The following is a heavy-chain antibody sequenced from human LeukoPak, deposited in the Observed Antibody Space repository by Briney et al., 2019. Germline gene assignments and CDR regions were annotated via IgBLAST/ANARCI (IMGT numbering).Heavy chain of an antibody. V-gene: IGHV3-23*01. D-gene: IGHD6-13*01. CDR3: AKGGSIWSRWDY. Sequence: QPGGSLRLSCAASGFTFSSFAMSWVRQAPGKGLEWVSTISSSGSGTYYADSVKGRFTISRDNSNDALYLQMNSPRAADTAVYFCAKGGSIWSRWDYWGQGTLVTVSS. J-gene: IGHJ4*02. CDR2: ISSSGSGT. CDR1: GFTFSSFA.